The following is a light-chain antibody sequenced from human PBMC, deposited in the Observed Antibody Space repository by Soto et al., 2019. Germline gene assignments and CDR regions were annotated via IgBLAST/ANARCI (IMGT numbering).Light chain of an antibody. CDR1: QSISSTF. CDR2: RAS. CDR3: QQCGSSPET. V-gene: IGKV3-20*01. J-gene: IGKJ1*01. Sequence: ELVLTQSPATLSVSPGEGATLSCRASQSISSTFLAWYQQKPGQAPRLLIYRASSRATGIPDRFSGSGSGTDFTLTISRLEPEDFAVYYCQQCGSSPETFGQGTKVDIK.